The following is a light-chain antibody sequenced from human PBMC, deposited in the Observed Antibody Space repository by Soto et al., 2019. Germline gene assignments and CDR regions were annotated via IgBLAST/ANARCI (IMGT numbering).Light chain of an antibody. Sequence: DIQMTQSPSILSASVGDRVTITCRSSQTITNWLAWYQQKPGKAPRLLIYDASSLESWVPSRFSGSGSGTDFTLTISSLQPEDFATYYCQQTYSTPPTFGQGTKVDIK. CDR3: QQTYSTPPT. CDR2: DAS. V-gene: IGKV1-39*01. J-gene: IGKJ1*01. CDR1: QTITNW.